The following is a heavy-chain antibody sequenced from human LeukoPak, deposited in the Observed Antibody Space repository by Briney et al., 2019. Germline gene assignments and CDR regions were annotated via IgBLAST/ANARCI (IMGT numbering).Heavy chain of an antibody. D-gene: IGHD3-22*01. CDR2: INSDGSGI. V-gene: IGHV3-74*01. Sequence: PGGSLRLSCAASGFTFSSYWMHWVRHAPGKGLEWVSRINSDGSGITYADSVKGRFTISRDNAKDTLYLQMNSLRAEDTAVYYCVRTYYYDSSGYYAYFDFWGQGTLVTVSS. CDR3: VRTYYYDSSGYYAYFDF. CDR1: GFTFSSYW. J-gene: IGHJ4*02.